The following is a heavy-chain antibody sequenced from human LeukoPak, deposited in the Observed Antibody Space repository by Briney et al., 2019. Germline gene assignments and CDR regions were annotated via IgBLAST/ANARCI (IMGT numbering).Heavy chain of an antibody. D-gene: IGHD2-2*01. CDR2: ISAYNGNT. J-gene: IGHJ4*02. CDR1: GYTFTSYG. CDR3: ARDIVVVPAAPDRNFDY. Sequence: RASVKVSCKASGYTFTSYGISWVRQAPGQGLEWMGWISAYNGNTNYAQKLQGRVTMTTDTSTSTAYMELRSLRSDDTAVYYCARDIVVVPAAPDRNFDYWGQGTLVTVSS. V-gene: IGHV1-18*01.